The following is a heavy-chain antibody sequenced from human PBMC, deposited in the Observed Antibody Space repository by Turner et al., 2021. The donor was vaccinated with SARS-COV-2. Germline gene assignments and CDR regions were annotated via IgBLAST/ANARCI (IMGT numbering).Heavy chain of an antibody. CDR3: ARHSPYKTKDTYDFWSAYSFDP. CDR1: GGSISSSSYY. D-gene: IGHD3-3*01. J-gene: IGHJ5*02. Sequence: QLQLQESGPGLVKPSETLSLTCTVSGGSISSSSYYWGWIRQPPGKGLEWIGSIYYSGSTYYNPSLKSRVTISVDTSKNQFSLKLSSVTAADTAVYYCARHSPYKTKDTYDFWSAYSFDPWGQGTLVTVSS. CDR2: IYYSGST. V-gene: IGHV4-39*01.